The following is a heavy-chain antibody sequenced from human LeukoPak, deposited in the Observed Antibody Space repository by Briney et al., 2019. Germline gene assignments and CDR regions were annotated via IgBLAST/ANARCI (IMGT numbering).Heavy chain of an antibody. J-gene: IGHJ5*02. CDR3: ATQGWYDSSGYYYGLHWFDP. V-gene: IGHV4-4*07. CDR1: GGSISSYY. CDR2: IYTSGST. Sequence: SETLSLTCTVSGGSISSYYWSWIRQPAGKGLEWVGRIYTSGSTNYNPSLKSRVTMSVDTSKNQFSLKLSSVTAADTAVYYCATQGWYDSSGYYYGLHWFDPWGQGTLVTVSS. D-gene: IGHD3-22*01.